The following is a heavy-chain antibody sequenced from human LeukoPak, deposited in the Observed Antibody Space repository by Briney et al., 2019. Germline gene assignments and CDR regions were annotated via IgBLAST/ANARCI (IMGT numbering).Heavy chain of an antibody. V-gene: IGHV1-2*02. J-gene: IGHJ5*02. CDR2: INPNSGGT. Sequence: ASVKVSCKASGYTFTGYYMHWVRQAPGQGLEWMGWINPNSGGTNYAQKFQGRVTMTRDTSISTAYMELSRLRSDDTAVYYCARERTTEYCSSISCYTSWFDPWGQGTLVTVSS. CDR3: ARERTTEYCSSISCYTSWFDP. CDR1: GYTFTGYY. D-gene: IGHD2-2*02.